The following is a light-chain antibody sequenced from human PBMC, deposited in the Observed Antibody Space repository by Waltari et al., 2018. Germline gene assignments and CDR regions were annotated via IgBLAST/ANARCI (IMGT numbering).Light chain of an antibody. J-gene: IGLJ2*01. CDR1: SSDVGSYNL. CDR2: EVS. Sequence: QSALTQPAPVSGSPGQSITISCTGTSSDVGSYNLVSWYQQHPGKAPKLMIYEVSKRPSGVSNRFSGSKSGNTASLKISGLQAEDEADYYCCSYAGSSTFVVFGGGTKLTVL. CDR3: CSYAGSSTFVV. V-gene: IGLV2-23*02.